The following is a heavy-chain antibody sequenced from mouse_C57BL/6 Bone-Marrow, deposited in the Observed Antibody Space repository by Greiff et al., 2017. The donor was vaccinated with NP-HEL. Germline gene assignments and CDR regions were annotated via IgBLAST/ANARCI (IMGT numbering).Heavy chain of an antibody. CDR3: AREDGYDSGYFDV. Sequence: QVQLQQPGAELVRPGSSVKLSCKASGYTFTSYWMHWVKQRPIQGLEWIGNIDPSDSETHYNQKFKDKATLTVDKSSSTAYMQLSSLTSEDSAVYYCAREDGYDSGYFDVWGTGTTVTVSS. D-gene: IGHD2-2*01. CDR1: GYTFTSYW. J-gene: IGHJ1*03. V-gene: IGHV1-52*01. CDR2: IDPSDSET.